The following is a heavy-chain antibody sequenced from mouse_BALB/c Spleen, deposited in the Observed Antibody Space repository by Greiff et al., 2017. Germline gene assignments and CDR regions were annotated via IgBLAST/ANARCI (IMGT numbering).Heavy chain of an antibody. D-gene: IGHD1-1*01. CDR3: ARRRGSSYDWYFDV. J-gene: IGHJ1*01. CDR1: GFTFSSYT. Sequence: EVMLVESGGGLVQPGGSLKLSCAASGFTFSSYTMSWVRQTPEKRLEWVAYISNGGGSTYYPDTVKGRFTISRDNAKNTLYLQMSSLKSEDTAMYYCARRRGSSYDWYFDVWGAGTTVTVSS. V-gene: IGHV5-12-2*01. CDR2: ISNGGGST.